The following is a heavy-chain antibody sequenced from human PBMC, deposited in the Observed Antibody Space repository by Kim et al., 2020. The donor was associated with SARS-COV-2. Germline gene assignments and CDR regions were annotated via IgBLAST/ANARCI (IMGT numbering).Heavy chain of an antibody. V-gene: IGHV1-69*01. D-gene: IGHD6-6*01. CDR3: ARDLGEYSSSYYFDY. Sequence: KFRCRVTITADESTSTAYMALSSLGSEDTAVYYCARDLGEYSSSYYFDYWGQGTLVTVSS. J-gene: IGHJ4*02.